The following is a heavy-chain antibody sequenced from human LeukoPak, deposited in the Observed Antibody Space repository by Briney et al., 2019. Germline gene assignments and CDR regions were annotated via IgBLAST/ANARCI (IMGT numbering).Heavy chain of an antibody. CDR1: GFTFDDYA. CDR3: ARCAYSSSWLIDY. CDR2: ISWNSGSI. D-gene: IGHD6-13*01. Sequence: PGRSLRLSCAASGFTFDDYAMHWVRQAPGKGLEWVSGISWNSGSIGYADSVKGRFTISRDNAKNSLYLQMNSLRAEDTAVYYCARCAYSSSWLIDYWGQGTLVTVSS. J-gene: IGHJ4*02. V-gene: IGHV3-9*01.